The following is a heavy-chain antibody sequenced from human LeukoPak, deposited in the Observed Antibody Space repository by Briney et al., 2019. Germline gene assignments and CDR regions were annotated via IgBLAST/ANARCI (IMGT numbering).Heavy chain of an antibody. CDR2: INPNSGGT. V-gene: IGHV1-2*06. CDR3: ARERYSIGYGGSNGLYYFDY. J-gene: IGHJ4*02. D-gene: IGHD4-23*01. Sequence: ASVKVSCKASGYTFTGYYMHWVQQAPGQGLEWMGRINPNSGGTNYAQKFQGRVTMTRDTSISTAYMELSRLRSDDTAVYYCARERYSIGYGGSNGLYYFDYWGQGTLVTVSS. CDR1: GYTFTGYY.